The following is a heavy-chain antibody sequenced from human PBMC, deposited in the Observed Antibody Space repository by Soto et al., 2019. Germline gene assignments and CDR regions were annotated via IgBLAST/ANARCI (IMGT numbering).Heavy chain of an antibody. J-gene: IGHJ4*02. D-gene: IGHD3-9*01. Sequence: QVQLVQSGAEVKKPGSSVKVSCKASVGTFRSYAISWVRQAPGQGLECMGGIIPIFGTANYAQKFQGRVTINADESTSTAYMELSSLRSEDTAVYYCARLMGLRYFDWSFDYWGQGTLLTVSS. CDR3: ARLMGLRYFDWSFDY. CDR1: VGTFRSYA. CDR2: IIPIFGTA. V-gene: IGHV1-69*01.